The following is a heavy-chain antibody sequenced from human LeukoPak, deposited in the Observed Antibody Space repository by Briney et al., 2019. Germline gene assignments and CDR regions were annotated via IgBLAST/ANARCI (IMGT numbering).Heavy chain of an antibody. D-gene: IGHD1-1*01. Sequence: PSETLSLPCSVSGVSISSARNYWGWIPPSPGKGLEWLASIYSGGRIQFDPSLSSRLSISVDTSTNKFSLKLYSETASDAAIDYCARHLSSTTTAHYFDFWGQGTLVTVSS. J-gene: IGHJ4*02. CDR3: ARHLSSTTTAHYFDF. CDR2: IYSGGRI. V-gene: IGHV4-39*01. CDR1: GVSISSARNY.